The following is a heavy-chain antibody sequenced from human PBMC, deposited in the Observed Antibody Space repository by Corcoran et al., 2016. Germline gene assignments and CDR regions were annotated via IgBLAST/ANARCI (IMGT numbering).Heavy chain of an antibody. CDR1: GGSISSSSYY. Sequence: QLQLQESVPGLVKPSETLSLTYTVSGGSISSSSYYWGWIRQPPGKGLEWIGSIYYSGSTYYNPSLKSRVTISVDTSKNQFSLKLSSVTAADTAVYYCARQGVDIVVVVAAHYFDYWGQGTLVTVSS. J-gene: IGHJ4*02. V-gene: IGHV4-39*01. D-gene: IGHD2-15*01. CDR3: ARQGVDIVVVVAAHYFDY. CDR2: IYYSGST.